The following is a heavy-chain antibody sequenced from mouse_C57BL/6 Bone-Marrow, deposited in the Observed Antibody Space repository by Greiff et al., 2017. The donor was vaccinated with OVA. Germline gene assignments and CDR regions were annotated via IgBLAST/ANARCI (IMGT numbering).Heavy chain of an antibody. CDR1: GYTFPSYW. CDR3: ASPYDNCSSSSYWYFED. D-gene: IGHD1-1*01. V-gene: IGHV1-72*01. J-gene: IGHJ1*03. CDR2: IDPHSGGT. Sequence: QVQLPQPGAELVKPWASVKLSCKASGYTFPSYWMPWVKQRPRRGLLGIVRIDPHSGGTKYNEQFKSKATLTVDKPSSTVYMHLSILTSEDYAVYDCASPYDNCSSSSYWYFEDWGTGTTVTVSS.